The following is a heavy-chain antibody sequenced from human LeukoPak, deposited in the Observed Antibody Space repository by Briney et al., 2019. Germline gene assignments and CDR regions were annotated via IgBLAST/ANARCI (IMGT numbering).Heavy chain of an antibody. Sequence: ASVKVSCKASGYTFTSYDINWVRQATGQGLEWMGWMNPNSGNTGYAQKFQGRATMTRNTSISTAYMELSSLRSEDTAVYYCASASPFADSSGYYLWGQGTLVTVSS. D-gene: IGHD3-22*01. J-gene: IGHJ5*02. CDR3: ASASPFADSSGYYL. V-gene: IGHV1-8*01. CDR1: GYTFTSYD. CDR2: MNPNSGNT.